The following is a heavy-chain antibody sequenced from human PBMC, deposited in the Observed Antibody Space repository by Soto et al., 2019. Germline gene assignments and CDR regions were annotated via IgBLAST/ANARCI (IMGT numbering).Heavy chain of an antibody. Sequence: PSETLSLTCSVSGDSVSSDRYFWTWIRQPPGKGLEWIAYISYTGDTNYNPSLKSRVTISVDTSRNQFSLTLTSVTAADTAVYFCARIVVGATVGPWGQGSLVTVSS. J-gene: IGHJ5*02. CDR3: ARIVVGATVGP. V-gene: IGHV4-61*01. D-gene: IGHD1-26*01. CDR2: ISYTGDT. CDR1: GDSVSSDRYF.